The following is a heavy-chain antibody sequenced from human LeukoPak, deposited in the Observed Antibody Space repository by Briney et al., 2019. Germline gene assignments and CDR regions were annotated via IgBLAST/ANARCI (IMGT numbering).Heavy chain of an antibody. Sequence: PGGPLRLSCAASGFTFSSYEMNWVRQAPGKGLEWVSYISSSGSTIYYADSVKGRFTISRDNAKNSLYLQMNSLRAEDTAVYYCARGSTGGYSYGYGDAFDIWGQGTMVTVSS. D-gene: IGHD5-18*01. CDR2: ISSSGSTI. V-gene: IGHV3-48*03. CDR1: GFTFSSYE. CDR3: ARGSTGGYSYGYGDAFDI. J-gene: IGHJ3*02.